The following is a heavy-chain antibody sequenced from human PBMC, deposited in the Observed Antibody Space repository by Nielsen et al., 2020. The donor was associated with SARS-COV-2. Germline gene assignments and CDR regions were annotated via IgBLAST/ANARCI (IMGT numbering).Heavy chain of an antibody. V-gene: IGHV4-59*01. CDR1: GDSFSIYY. Sequence: SETLSLTCSVSGDSFSIYYWSWIRQPPGKGLEWIGYIYYSGSTIYNPSLESRVTISIDTSKHQFSLRLSSVTAADTAIYYCARERDFWSGYKAFEIWGQGTVVTVSS. CDR3: ARERDFWSGYKAFEI. D-gene: IGHD3-3*01. J-gene: IGHJ3*02. CDR2: IYYSGST.